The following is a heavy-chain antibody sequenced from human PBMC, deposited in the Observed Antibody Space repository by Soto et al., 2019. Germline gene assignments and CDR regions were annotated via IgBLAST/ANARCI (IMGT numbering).Heavy chain of an antibody. V-gene: IGHV4-4*08. CDR1: GDSISSSY. J-gene: IGHJ4*02. Sequence: SETLSLTCTVSGDSISSSYWSWVRQPPGRGLEWIGYISSSGTTNYNPSLLSRVTISVDTSKNQFSLKLTSVTAADTAVYYCARDKITGLFDYWGQGTLVTVSS. CDR2: ISSSGTT. D-gene: IGHD2-8*02. CDR3: ARDKITGLFDY.